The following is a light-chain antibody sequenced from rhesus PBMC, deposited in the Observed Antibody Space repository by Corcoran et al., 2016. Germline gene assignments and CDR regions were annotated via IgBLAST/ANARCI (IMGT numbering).Light chain of an antibody. CDR2: YAS. Sequence: DIQMTQSPSSLSASVGDTVTITCRASQGISNYLAWSQQTPGKAPKPLIYYASNLESGVPSRFSGSGAGTDFTLTSSSLQPEDFATYYCQQHNSYPPTFGQGTKVEIK. J-gene: IGKJ1*01. CDR1: QGISNY. V-gene: IGKV1S14*01. CDR3: QQHNSYPPT.